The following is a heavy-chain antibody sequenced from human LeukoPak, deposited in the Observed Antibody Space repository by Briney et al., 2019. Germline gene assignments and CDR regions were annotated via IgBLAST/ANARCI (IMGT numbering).Heavy chain of an antibody. CDR3: ARTPPDTAMAYYFDY. Sequence: SETLSLTCTVSGGSISSSSYYWGWIRQPPGKGLEWIGSIYYSGSTYYNPSLKSRVTISVDRSKNQFSLKLSSVTAADTAVYYCARTPPDTAMAYYFDYWGQGTLVTVSS. CDR2: IYYSGST. D-gene: IGHD5-18*01. J-gene: IGHJ4*02. CDR1: GGSISSSSYY. V-gene: IGHV4-39*07.